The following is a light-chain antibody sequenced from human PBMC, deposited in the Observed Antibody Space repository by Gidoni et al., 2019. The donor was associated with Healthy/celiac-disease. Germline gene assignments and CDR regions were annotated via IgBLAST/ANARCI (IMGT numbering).Light chain of an antibody. V-gene: IGKV1-33*01. Sequence: DLQMTQSPSSLSASVGDRVTITCPARQAISNYLNLYQQKPGKAPKLLIYDASNLETGVPSRVSGSGSGTDFTFIISSLKPEDIATYYCQQYDNLQLTFGGGTKVEIK. J-gene: IGKJ4*01. CDR3: QQYDNLQLT. CDR1: QAISNY. CDR2: DAS.